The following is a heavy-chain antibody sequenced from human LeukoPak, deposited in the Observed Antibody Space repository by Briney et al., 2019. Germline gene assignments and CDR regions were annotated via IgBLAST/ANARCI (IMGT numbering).Heavy chain of an antibody. D-gene: IGHD5-24*01. Sequence: GGSLRLSCAASGFTFSTYWMHWVRQAPGKGLVWVSHINSDGSGTNYADSVKGRFTISRDNGKNSLYLQMNSLRAEDTAVYYCARDGRKLRDGYNYGGQGTLVTVSS. J-gene: IGHJ4*02. V-gene: IGHV3-74*01. CDR3: ARDGRKLRDGYNY. CDR1: GFTFSTYW. CDR2: INSDGSGT.